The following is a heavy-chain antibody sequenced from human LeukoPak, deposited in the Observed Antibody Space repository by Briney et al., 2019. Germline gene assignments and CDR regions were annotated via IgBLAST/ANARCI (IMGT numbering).Heavy chain of an antibody. CDR1: GYTFTSSD. J-gene: IGHJ4*02. CDR3: ARGRPGLASAGTYDF. CDR2: TNPNSGET. D-gene: IGHD6-13*01. Sequence: ASVKVSCKASGYTFTSSDINWVRQAPGQGLEWMGWTNPNSGETGYARKFQGRVTMTKNTSISTAYMEVSSLGYDDTAIYYCARGRPGLASAGTYDFWGQGTLITVSS. V-gene: IGHV1-8*01.